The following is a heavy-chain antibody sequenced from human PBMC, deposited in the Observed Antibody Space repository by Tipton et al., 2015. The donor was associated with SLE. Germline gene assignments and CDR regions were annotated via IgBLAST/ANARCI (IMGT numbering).Heavy chain of an antibody. CDR2: IDYSGST. Sequence: TLSLTCTVSGGSISSCHWNWIRQPPGKGLEWIGYIDYSGSTNYNPSLKSRVTISVDTSKNQFSLNLRSVTAADTAVYYCARDLNWDDVGNWFDPWGQGTLVTVSS. CDR1: GGSISSCH. D-gene: IGHD1-1*01. J-gene: IGHJ5*02. CDR3: ARDLNWDDVGNWFDP. V-gene: IGHV4-59*01.